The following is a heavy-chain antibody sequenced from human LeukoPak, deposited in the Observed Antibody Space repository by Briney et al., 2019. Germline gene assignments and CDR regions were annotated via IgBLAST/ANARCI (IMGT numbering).Heavy chain of an antibody. J-gene: IGHJ3*02. V-gene: IGHV3-23*01. Sequence: AGGSLRLSCSVSGFPFDNYGMSWVRQAPGKGLEWVSAISGSGGSTYYADSVKGRFTISRDNSKNTLYLQMNSLRAEDTAVYYCAKQEAGDAFDIWGQGTMVTVSS. CDR2: ISGSGGST. D-gene: IGHD6-13*01. CDR1: GFPFDNYG. CDR3: AKQEAGDAFDI.